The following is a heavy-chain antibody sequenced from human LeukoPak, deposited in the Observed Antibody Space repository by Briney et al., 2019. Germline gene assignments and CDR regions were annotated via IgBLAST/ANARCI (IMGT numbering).Heavy chain of an antibody. D-gene: IGHD4-23*01. CDR2: IYYRGST. V-gene: IGHV4-59*01. CDR1: GGSISIYS. Sequence: SETLSLTCTVSGGSISIYSWSWIRQPPGRGLQWTGNIYYRGSTNYNPSLKSRVTMSLDTSKNQFSLNLISVTAADTAVYYCARVDLDYGCNPKRFDSWGQGTLVTVSS. CDR3: ARVDLDYGCNPKRFDS. J-gene: IGHJ4*02.